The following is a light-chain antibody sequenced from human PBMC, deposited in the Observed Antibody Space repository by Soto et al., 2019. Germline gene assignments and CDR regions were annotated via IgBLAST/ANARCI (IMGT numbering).Light chain of an antibody. J-gene: IGKJ2*01. V-gene: IGKV3-11*01. CDR3: QQRSNWPPYT. CDR2: DAS. Sequence: EIVLTQSPATLSLSPGERATLSCRASQSVSSYLAWYQQKPGQAPRLLIYDASNRATGIPARFSGSGSGPDFTLTIRSLEPEDFAVYYCQQRSNWPPYTFGQGTKLEPK. CDR1: QSVSSY.